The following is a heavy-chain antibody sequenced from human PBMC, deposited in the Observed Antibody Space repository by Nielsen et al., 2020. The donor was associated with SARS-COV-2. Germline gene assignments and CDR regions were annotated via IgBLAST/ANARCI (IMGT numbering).Heavy chain of an antibody. CDR1: GFTVSSNY. V-gene: IGHV3-53*01. CDR2: IYSGGST. Sequence: GESLKISCAASGFTVSSNYMSWVRQAPGKGLEWVSLIYSGGSTYYADSVKGRFTISRDNSKNTLYLQMNSLRAEDTAVYYCAKEDPVFLADYWGQGTLVTVSS. CDR3: AKEDPVFLADY. J-gene: IGHJ4*02. D-gene: IGHD3-10*01.